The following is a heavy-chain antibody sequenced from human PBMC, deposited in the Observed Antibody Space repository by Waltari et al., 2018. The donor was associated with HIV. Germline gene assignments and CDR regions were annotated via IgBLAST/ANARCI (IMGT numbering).Heavy chain of an antibody. CDR2: MNPNSGDT. J-gene: IGHJ4*02. D-gene: IGHD6-19*01. V-gene: IGHV1-8*01. CDR3: VRAAIYSRGCFDY. CDR1: GYTFTSYD. Sequence: QVQLVQSGAEVKKPGASVKVSCKASGYTFTSYDINWVRQDTGQGLAWMGWMNPNSGDTGYAQTFQGRITMTSNTSISTVYMELSSLTSEETAVYYCVRAAIYSRGCFDYWGQGTLVTVSS.